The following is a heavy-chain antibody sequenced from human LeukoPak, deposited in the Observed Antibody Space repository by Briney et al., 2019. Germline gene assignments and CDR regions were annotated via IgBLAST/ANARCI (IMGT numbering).Heavy chain of an antibody. D-gene: IGHD7-27*01. Sequence: GGSLRLSCTGSGFMFSKYWMTWVRQAPGKGLEWVANIKGVGIEKYYVDSVKGRFTISRDNAGNSLFLQANSLRAEDTAMYYCASEINWGSGAFDVWGQGTMVTVS. CDR3: ASEINWGSGAFDV. J-gene: IGHJ3*01. CDR1: GFMFSKYW. CDR2: IKGVGIEK. V-gene: IGHV3-7*01.